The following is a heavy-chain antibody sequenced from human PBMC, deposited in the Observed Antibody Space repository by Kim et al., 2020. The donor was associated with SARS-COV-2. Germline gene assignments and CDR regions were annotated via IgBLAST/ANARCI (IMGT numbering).Heavy chain of an antibody. CDR3: ARGPGLRITIFGVVSHRRGDFDY. Sequence: SETLSLTCAVYGGSFSGYYWSWIRQPPGKGLEWIGEINHSGSTNYNPSLKSRVTISVDTSKNQFSLKLSSVTAADTAVYYCARGPGLRITIFGVVSHRRGDFDYWGQGTLVTVSS. CDR2: INHSGST. J-gene: IGHJ4*02. CDR1: GGSFSGYY. V-gene: IGHV4-34*01. D-gene: IGHD3-3*01.